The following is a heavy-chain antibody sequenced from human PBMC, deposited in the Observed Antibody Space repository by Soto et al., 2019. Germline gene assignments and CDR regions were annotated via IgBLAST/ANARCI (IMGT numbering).Heavy chain of an antibody. Sequence: ASVKVSCKASGYSFTVYHIHWVRQAPGQGLEWLGRINPKSGGTSTAQKFQGWVTMTTDTSISTASMELTRLTSDDTAIYYCARGDSTDCSNGVCSFFYNHDMDVWGQGTTVTVSS. J-gene: IGHJ6*02. V-gene: IGHV1-2*04. CDR3: ARGDSTDCSNGVCSFFYNHDMDV. CDR1: GYSFTVYH. D-gene: IGHD2-8*01. CDR2: INPKSGGT.